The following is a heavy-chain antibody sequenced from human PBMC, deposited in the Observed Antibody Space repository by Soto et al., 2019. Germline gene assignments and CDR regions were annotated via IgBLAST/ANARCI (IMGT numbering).Heavy chain of an antibody. D-gene: IGHD3-10*01. J-gene: IGHJ4*02. V-gene: IGHV4-34*02. CDR3: ARGYGSGSYWAY. Sequence: QVQLQQWGAGLLKPSETLSLTCAVYGVSFSGYYWSWVRQPPGKGLEWIGEIERGGSTNYNPSLKSRVAISVDTSKNQFSLKVNSVTAADTAVYYCARGYGSGSYWAYWGQGTLVTVSS. CDR2: IERGGST. CDR1: GVSFSGYY.